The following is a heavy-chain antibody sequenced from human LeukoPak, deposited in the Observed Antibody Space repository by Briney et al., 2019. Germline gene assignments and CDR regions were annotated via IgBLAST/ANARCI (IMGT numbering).Heavy chain of an antibody. V-gene: IGHV4-30-4*08. CDR2: IYYSGST. J-gene: IGHJ3*02. CDR3: AREVVVVPAAMVLEADAFDI. CDR1: GGSISSGDYY. Sequence: PSQTLSLTCTVSGGSISSGDYYWSWIRQPPGKGLEWIGYIYYSGSTYYNPSLKSRVTISVDTSKNQFSLKLSSVTAADTAVYYCAREVVVVPAAMVLEADAFDIWGQGTMVTASS. D-gene: IGHD2-2*01.